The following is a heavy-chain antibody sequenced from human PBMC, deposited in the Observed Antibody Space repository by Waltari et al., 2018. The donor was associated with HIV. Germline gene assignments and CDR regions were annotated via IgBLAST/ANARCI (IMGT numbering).Heavy chain of an antibody. CDR1: GFSLITSGVS. D-gene: IGHD4-4*01. CDR2: VNWDNDK. J-gene: IGHJ4*02. CDR3: ANRLSNYGYVDY. Sequence: QITLKESGPTLVKPTQTLTLTCSFSGFSLITSGVSVGWFPPPPGKALAGFALVNWDNDKSHRPSLKSRLTITKDTSKNQLVLTMTNKDPVDTATYCCANRLSNYGYVDYWGQGTLVTVAS. V-gene: IGHV2-5*02.